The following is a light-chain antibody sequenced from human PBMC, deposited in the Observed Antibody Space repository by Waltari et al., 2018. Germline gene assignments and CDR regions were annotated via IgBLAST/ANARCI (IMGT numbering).Light chain of an antibody. CDR1: QSLLHSEGRAR. CDR2: EVS. J-gene: IGKJ1*01. CDR3: MQNIQLPT. V-gene: IGKV2D-29*02. Sequence: SQSLLHSEGRARLYWYLQKPGQSPQLLISEVSNRFSGVTERFSGSGSGTDFTLKISRVEAEEVGVYFCMQNIQLPTFGQGTKVEIE.